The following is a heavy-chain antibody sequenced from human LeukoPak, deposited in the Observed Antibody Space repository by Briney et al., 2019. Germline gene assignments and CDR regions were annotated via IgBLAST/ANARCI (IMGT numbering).Heavy chain of an antibody. Sequence: PGGSLRLSCAASGFTFGSYSMNWVRQAPGKGLEWVSSISSSSSYIYYADSVKGRFTISRDNAKNSLYLQMNSLRAEDTAVYYCARIYSSSSSRGAFDIWGQGTMVTVSS. D-gene: IGHD6-6*01. J-gene: IGHJ3*02. CDR2: ISSSSSYI. CDR3: ARIYSSSSSRGAFDI. CDR1: GFTFGSYS. V-gene: IGHV3-21*01.